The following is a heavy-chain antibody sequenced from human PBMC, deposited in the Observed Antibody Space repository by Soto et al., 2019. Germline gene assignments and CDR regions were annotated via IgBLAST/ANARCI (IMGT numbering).Heavy chain of an antibody. CDR3: TTKSGYYGSGSYEDYYYYYMDV. J-gene: IGHJ6*03. Sequence: GGSLRLSCAASGFTFSNAWMSWVRQAPGKGLEWVGRIKSKTDGGTTDYAAPVKGRFTISRDDSKNTLYLQMNSLKTEDTAVYYCTTKSGYYGSGSYEDYYYYYMDVWGKGTTVTVSS. V-gene: IGHV3-15*01. D-gene: IGHD3-10*01. CDR1: GFTFSNAW. CDR2: IKSKTDGGTT.